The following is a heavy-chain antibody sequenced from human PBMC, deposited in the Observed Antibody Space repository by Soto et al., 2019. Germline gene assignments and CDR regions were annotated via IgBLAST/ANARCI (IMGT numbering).Heavy chain of an antibody. CDR1: GFTFSSYS. V-gene: IGHV3-21*01. J-gene: IGHJ5*02. Sequence: GGSLRLSCAASGFTFSSYSMNWVRQAPGKGLEWVSSISSSSSYIYYADSVKGRFTISRDNAKNSLYLQMNSLRAEDTAVYYCARAFDFWSGYSPRGNWFDPWGQGTLVTVSS. D-gene: IGHD3-3*01. CDR3: ARAFDFWSGYSPRGNWFDP. CDR2: ISSSSSYI.